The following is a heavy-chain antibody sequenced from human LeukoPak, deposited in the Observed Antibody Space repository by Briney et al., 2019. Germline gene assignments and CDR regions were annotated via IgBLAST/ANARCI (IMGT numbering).Heavy chain of an antibody. D-gene: IGHD3-3*01. V-gene: IGHV1-18*01. Sequence: RASVKVSCKASGYTFTSYGISWVRQAPGQGLEWMGWISAYNGNTNYAQKLQGRVTMTTDTSTSTAYMELRSLRSDDTAVYYCARDRRITIFGVVSSGMDVWGQGTTVTVSS. CDR1: GYTFTSYG. CDR2: ISAYNGNT. CDR3: ARDRRITIFGVVSSGMDV. J-gene: IGHJ6*02.